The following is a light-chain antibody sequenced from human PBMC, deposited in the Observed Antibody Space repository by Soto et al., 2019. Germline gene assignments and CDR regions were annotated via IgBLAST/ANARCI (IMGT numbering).Light chain of an antibody. V-gene: IGKV3-20*01. CDR3: QQYGSSPYT. CDR2: GTS. Sequence: EIVLTQSPGTLSLSPGERATLSCRASQSVSSSYLAWYQQKPGQAPRLLIYGTSRRATGIPDRISCSGSGTDFTLTISRLEPEDCAVFYCQQYGSSPYTFGQGTKLEIK. J-gene: IGKJ2*01. CDR1: QSVSSSY.